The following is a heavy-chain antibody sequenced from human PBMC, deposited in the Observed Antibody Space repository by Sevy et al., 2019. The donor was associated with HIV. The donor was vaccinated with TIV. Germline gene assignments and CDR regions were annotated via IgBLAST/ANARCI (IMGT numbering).Heavy chain of an antibody. V-gene: IGHV7-4-1*02. D-gene: IGHD5-18*01. Sequence: ASVKVSCKASGYTLSSYAINWVRQAPGQGLEWVGWINSNTGNPTYAQGFTGRFVFSLDTSVRTTYLQISSLKAEDTAMYYFATCPGYSYCIDHYYYAMDVWGQGTTVTVSS. J-gene: IGHJ6*02. CDR2: INSNTGNP. CDR3: ATCPGYSYCIDHYYYAMDV. CDR1: GYTLSSYA.